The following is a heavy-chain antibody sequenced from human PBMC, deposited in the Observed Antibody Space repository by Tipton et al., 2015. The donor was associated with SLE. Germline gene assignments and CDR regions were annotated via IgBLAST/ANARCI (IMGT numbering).Heavy chain of an antibody. D-gene: IGHD2-2*01. Sequence: TLSLTCSVSGGSITNKYWSWIRQPPGKGLEWIGYLNYNGGATYSPSLKSRVTTSVDTSKNQFSLNLNSVTAADTAVYYRARIAIAPAMGEYYFDSWGQGTLVTVSS. CDR3: ARIAIAPAMGEYYFDS. J-gene: IGHJ4*02. V-gene: IGHV4-59*08. CDR1: GGSITNKY. CDR2: LNYNGGA.